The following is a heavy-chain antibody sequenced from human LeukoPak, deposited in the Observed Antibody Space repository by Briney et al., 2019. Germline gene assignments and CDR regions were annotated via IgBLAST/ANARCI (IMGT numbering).Heavy chain of an antibody. CDR2: INTNTGNP. Sequence: ASVKVSCKASGYTFTTYNINWVRQAPGQGLEWMGWINTNTGNPTYAQGFTGRFVFSLDTSVSTAYLQISSLKAEDTAVYYCARDLLVAGTWPPGYWGQGTLVTVSS. CDR3: ARDLLVAGTWPPGY. CDR1: GYTFTTYN. D-gene: IGHD6-19*01. J-gene: IGHJ4*02. V-gene: IGHV7-4-1*02.